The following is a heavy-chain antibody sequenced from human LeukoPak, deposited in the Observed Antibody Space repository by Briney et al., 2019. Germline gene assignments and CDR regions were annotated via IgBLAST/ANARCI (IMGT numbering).Heavy chain of an antibody. V-gene: IGHV6-1*01. CDR2: TYYRSKWYN. CDR3: ARDGEGDRRLDY. D-gene: IGHD3-10*01. J-gene: IGHJ4*02. Sequence: PAQTLSLTCAISGDIVSSNSVAWNWSRQSPSRGLEWLGRTYYRSKWYNDYAVSVKSRITINPDTSKNQFSLHLNSVTPEDTAVYYCARDGEGDRRLDYWGQGTLVTVSS. CDR1: GDIVSSNSVA.